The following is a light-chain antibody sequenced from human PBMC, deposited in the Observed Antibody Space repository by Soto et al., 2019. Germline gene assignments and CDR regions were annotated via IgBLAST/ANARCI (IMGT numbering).Light chain of an antibody. CDR2: HAS. J-gene: IGKJ1*01. CDR3: QQYNRYS. Sequence: DIQMTQSPSTLPASVGARVTITCRASQSISNWVAWYQQKPGTALKVLIYHASNLQRGVPSRFSGSGSGTEVTLTISSLQPDDFATYYCQQYNRYSFGQGTKVEIK. CDR1: QSISNW. V-gene: IGKV1-5*01.